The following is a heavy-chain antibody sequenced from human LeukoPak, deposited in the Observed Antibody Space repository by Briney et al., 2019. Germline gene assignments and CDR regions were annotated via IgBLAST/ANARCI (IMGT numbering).Heavy chain of an antibody. J-gene: IGHJ4*02. CDR2: ISDDGNNK. CDR3: AKARSLGVTAAINY. D-gene: IGHD2-2*02. CDR1: GFTFSNCA. V-gene: IGHV3-30*04. Sequence: GGSLRLSCAASGFTFSNCAMHWVRQAPGKELDWVAVISDDGNNKYYADSVKGRFTISRDNSKNTLFLQMDTLRVDDTAVYYCAKARSLGVTAAINYWGQGTLVTVSS.